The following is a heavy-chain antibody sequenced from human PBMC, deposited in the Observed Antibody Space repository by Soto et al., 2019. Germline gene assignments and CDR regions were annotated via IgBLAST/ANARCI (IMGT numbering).Heavy chain of an antibody. CDR2: INDSGST. J-gene: IGHJ5*02. D-gene: IGHD6-13*01. V-gene: IGHV4-34*01. CDR1: GGSFSGYY. Sequence: QVQLQQCGAGLLKPSETLSLTCAAYGGSFSGYYLSWIRQPPGKGLEWIGEINDSGSTNYNPSLNSRVTISVDTAKTQSSLKLTSVTSADTGVYYCARGRGFCSSWYGGRSAWCDPWGQGTLVTVSS. CDR3: ARGRGFCSSWYGGRSAWCDP.